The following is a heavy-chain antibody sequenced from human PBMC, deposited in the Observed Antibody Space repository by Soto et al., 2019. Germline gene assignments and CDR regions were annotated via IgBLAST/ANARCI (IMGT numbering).Heavy chain of an antibody. Sequence: RASVKVSCKASGGTFSSYTISWVRQAPGQGLEWMGRIIPILGIANYAQKFQGRVTITADKSTSTAYMELSSLRSEDTAVYYCARDPPKEYSSGGEYFQHWGQGTLVTVSS. D-gene: IGHD6-19*01. V-gene: IGHV1-69*04. CDR2: IIPILGIA. CDR1: GGTFSSYT. J-gene: IGHJ1*01. CDR3: ARDPPKEYSSGGEYFQH.